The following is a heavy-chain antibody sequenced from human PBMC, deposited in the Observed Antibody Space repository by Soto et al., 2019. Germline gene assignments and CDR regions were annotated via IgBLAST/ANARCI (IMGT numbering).Heavy chain of an antibody. D-gene: IGHD3-10*02. Sequence: EVDVLESGGVLIQPGGSLRLSCAASGFTFRDYPMTWVRQAPGQGLEYVSSITNSGDRAFYVDSVKGRFTISRDNSKNTMYLQMNSLRVEDTDIYYCARGVVERRVHSLGQGTLVTVSS. J-gene: IGHJ5*02. CDR1: GFTFRDYP. V-gene: IGHV3-23*01. CDR3: ARGVVERRVHS. CDR2: ITNSGDRA.